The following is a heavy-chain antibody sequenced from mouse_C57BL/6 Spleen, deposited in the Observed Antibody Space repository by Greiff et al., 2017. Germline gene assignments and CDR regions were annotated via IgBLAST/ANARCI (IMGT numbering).Heavy chain of an antibody. CDR3: ARKGDDYEWFAY. D-gene: IGHD2-4*01. CDR1: GYTFTSYW. V-gene: IGHV1-69*01. CDR2: IDPSDSYT. J-gene: IGHJ3*01. Sequence: QVQLQQPGAELVMPGASVKLSCKASGYTFTSYWMHWVKQRPGQGLEWIGEIDPSDSYTNYNQQLKGKSTLTVDKSSSTAYMQRSSLTSEDAAVYDWARKGDDYEWFAYWGQGTLVTVSA.